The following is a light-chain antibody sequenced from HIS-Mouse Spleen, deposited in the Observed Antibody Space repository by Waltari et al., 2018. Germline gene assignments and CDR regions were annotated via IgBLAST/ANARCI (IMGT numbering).Light chain of an antibody. J-gene: IGKJ1*01. CDR1: QSVSSN. CDR3: QQYNNWWT. CDR2: GAS. V-gene: IGKV3-15*01. Sequence: EIVMTLSPATLSVSPGDRSTLSCRASQSVSSNLAWYQQKPGQAPRLLIYGASTRATCIPARFSGSGSGTEFTLTISSMQSEDFAVYYCQQYNNWWTFGQGTKVEIK.